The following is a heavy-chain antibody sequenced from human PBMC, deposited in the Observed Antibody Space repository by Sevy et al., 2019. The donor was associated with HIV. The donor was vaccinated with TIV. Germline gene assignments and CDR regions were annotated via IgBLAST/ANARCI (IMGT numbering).Heavy chain of an antibody. CDR2: ISKNGDYK. J-gene: IGHJ4*02. CDR3: TNNRGYCIDGVCGEYFDS. V-gene: IGHV3-30*18. Sequence: GGSLRLSCAGSGFSFRTNGMHWVRQAPGKGLDWVAVISKNGDYKSYADSVKGRFTISRDDSKNTLYLQMNSLKSDDTAVYYCTNNRGYCIDGVCGEYFDSWGQGTLVTVSS. CDR1: GFSFRTNG. D-gene: IGHD2-8*01.